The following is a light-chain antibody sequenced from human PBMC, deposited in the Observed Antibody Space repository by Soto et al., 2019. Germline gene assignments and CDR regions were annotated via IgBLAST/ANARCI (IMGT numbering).Light chain of an antibody. J-gene: IGLJ1*01. V-gene: IGLV2-11*01. CDR2: DVS. CDR3: CSYAGSYTFARNV. CDR1: SSDVANYNY. Sequence: QSALTQPRSVSGSPGQSVTISCTGTSSDVANYNYISWYQQHPGEAPKLMIHDVSERPSGVPDRFSGSKSGNTASLTISGLQAEDEADYYCCSYAGSYTFARNVFGTGTKVTVL.